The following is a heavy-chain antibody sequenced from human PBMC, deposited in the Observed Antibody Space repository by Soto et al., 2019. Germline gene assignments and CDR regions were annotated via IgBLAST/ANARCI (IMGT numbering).Heavy chain of an antibody. Sequence: PSETLSLACTVSGGSISRGAYYWTWIRQHPGKCLEWIGYIHYTGSTYYNPSLESRLTISVDTSKNHFYLKLTSVTAADTAVYYCATASVYSSLGINWFDPWGQGTLVTVSS. CDR3: ATASVYSSLGINWFDP. CDR2: IHYTGST. J-gene: IGHJ5*02. V-gene: IGHV4-31*03. D-gene: IGHD6-13*01. CDR1: GGSISRGAYY.